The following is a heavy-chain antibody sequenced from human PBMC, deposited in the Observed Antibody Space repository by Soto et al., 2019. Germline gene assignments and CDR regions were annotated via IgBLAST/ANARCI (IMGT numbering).Heavy chain of an antibody. D-gene: IGHD3-10*01. CDR3: ATETAVVRGVRNAFDF. J-gene: IGHJ3*01. Sequence: PSETLSLTCAVYGGSFSGYYWSWIRQPPGKGLEWIGEINHSGSTNYNPSLKSRVTISVDTSKNQFSLKLSSVTAADTAVYYCATETAVVRGVRNAFDFWGQGTLVTVSS. CDR2: INHSGST. CDR1: GGSFSGYY. V-gene: IGHV4-34*01.